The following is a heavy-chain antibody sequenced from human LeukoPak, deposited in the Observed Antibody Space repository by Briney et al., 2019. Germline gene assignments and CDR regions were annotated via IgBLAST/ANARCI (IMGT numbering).Heavy chain of an antibody. CDR3: ARQALLWFGETGWFDP. V-gene: IGHV4-59*08. CDR2: IYYSGST. CDR1: GGSISSYY. J-gene: IGHJ5*02. D-gene: IGHD3-10*01. Sequence: SETLSLTCTVSGGSISSYYWSWIRQPPGKGLVWIGYIYYSGSTNYSPSLKSRVTISVDTSKNQFSLKLSSVTAADTAVYYCARQALLWFGETGWFDPWGQGTLVTVSS.